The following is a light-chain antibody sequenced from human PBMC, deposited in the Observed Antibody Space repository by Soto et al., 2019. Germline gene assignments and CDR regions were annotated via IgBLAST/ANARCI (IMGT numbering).Light chain of an antibody. CDR3: QQYNNWPT. CDR2: GAS. V-gene: IGKV3-15*01. CDR1: QSVSSN. Sequence: EIVMTQSPATLSVSPGERATLSCRASQSVSSNLAWYQQKPGQAPRLLIYGASTRATGIPARFSGRGSGTESTLTISSLQSDDFAVSYCQQYNNWPTFGPGTNVDIK. J-gene: IGKJ3*01.